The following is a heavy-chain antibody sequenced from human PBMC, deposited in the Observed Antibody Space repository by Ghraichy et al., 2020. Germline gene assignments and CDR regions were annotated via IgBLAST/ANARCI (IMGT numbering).Heavy chain of an antibody. CDR2: ISAYNGNT. D-gene: IGHD3-22*01. CDR3: ASRSLRGSGYPLGY. V-gene: IGHV1-18*01. CDR1: GYTFTSYG. Sequence: ASVKVSCKASGYTFTSYGISWVRQAPGQGLEWMGWISAYNGNTNYAQKLQGRVTMTTDTSTSTAYMELRSLRSDDTAVYYCASRSLRGSGYPLGYWGQGTLVTVSS. J-gene: IGHJ4*02.